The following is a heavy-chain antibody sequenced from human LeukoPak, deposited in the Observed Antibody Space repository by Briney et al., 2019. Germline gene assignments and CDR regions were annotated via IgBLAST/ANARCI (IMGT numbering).Heavy chain of an antibody. CDR1: GDFITAYY. CDR3: ASNTGTVFDY. V-gene: IGHV4-59*01. D-gene: IGHD7-27*01. CDR2: VYYTGST. J-gene: IGHJ4*02. Sequence: PSETLSLTCTVSGDFITAYYWSWVRQPPGKGLEWLGYVYYTGSTEYNPSLRSRVTISLEMSNHQFSLNLTSVTAADTAVYYCASNTGTVFDYWGQGALVTVSS.